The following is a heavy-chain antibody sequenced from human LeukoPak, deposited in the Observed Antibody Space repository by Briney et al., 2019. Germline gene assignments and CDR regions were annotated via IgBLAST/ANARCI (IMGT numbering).Heavy chain of an antibody. CDR2: INSDGSTT. Sequence: GGSLRLSCAASGFTFSSYWMHWVRQAPGKGLVWVSRINSDGSTTNYADSVKGRFTISRDNAKNTLYLQMNSLRAEDTAVYYCARDGNDSSGWSTEGWFDPWGQGTLVTVSS. CDR3: ARDGNDSSGWSTEGWFDP. J-gene: IGHJ5*02. CDR1: GFTFSSYW. D-gene: IGHD6-19*01. V-gene: IGHV3-74*01.